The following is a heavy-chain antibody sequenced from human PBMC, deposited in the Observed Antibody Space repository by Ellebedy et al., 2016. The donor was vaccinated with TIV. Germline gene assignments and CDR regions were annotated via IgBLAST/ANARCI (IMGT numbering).Heavy chain of an antibody. V-gene: IGHV4-31*03. J-gene: IGHJ4*02. CDR3: ARVAGYSRFDY. CDR1: GGSISSDGYY. Sequence: SETLSLTCTVSGGSISSDGYYWSWIRQHPEKGLEWIGSIYYSGSTYYNPSLESRVTISVDTSKKQFSLKPSSVTAADTAVYYCARVAGYSRFDYWGQGTLVTVSS. CDR2: IYYSGST. D-gene: IGHD2-21*01.